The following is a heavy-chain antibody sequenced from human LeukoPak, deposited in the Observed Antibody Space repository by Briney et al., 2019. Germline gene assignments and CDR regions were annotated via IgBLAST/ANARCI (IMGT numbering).Heavy chain of an antibody. CDR1: GFTVSSNY. Sequence: GGSLRLSCAASGFTVSSNYMSWVRQAPGKGLEWVSVIYSGGSTYYADSVKGRFTISRDNSKNTLYLQMNSLRAEDTAVYYCARNGQDQWLASDYWGQGTLVTVSS. CDR3: ARNGQDQWLASDY. J-gene: IGHJ4*02. CDR2: IYSGGST. V-gene: IGHV3-53*01. D-gene: IGHD6-19*01.